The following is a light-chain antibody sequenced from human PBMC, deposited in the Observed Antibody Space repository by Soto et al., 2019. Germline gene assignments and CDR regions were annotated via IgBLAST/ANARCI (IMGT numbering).Light chain of an antibody. CDR2: ATS. V-gene: IGKV1-6*01. J-gene: IGKJ1*01. CDR1: QGIRND. Sequence: AIPMTQSPSSLSASVGDRVTITCRASQGIRNDLGWYQQRPGKAPKLLIFATSSLQSGVPSRFSGSGSGTEFTLTISSLQPEDFATYYCFQDYNYPRTFGQGTKVEI. CDR3: FQDYNYPRT.